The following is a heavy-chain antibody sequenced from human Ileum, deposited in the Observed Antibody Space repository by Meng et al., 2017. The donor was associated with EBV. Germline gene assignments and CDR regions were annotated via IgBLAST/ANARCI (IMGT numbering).Heavy chain of an antibody. Sequence: EVQLVESGGGLVQPGGPLRLSCAASGFTFSSYAMSWVRQAPGKGLEWVSTLNGSGVVTHYADSVKGRFTISRDNSKNTLYLQMNSLRAEDTAVYYCAKAQSYQLLLSHGLGYWGPGTLVTVSS. J-gene: IGHJ4*01. V-gene: IGHV3-23*04. CDR1: GFTFSSYA. D-gene: IGHD2-2*01. CDR3: AKAQSYQLLLSHGLGY. CDR2: LNGSGVVT.